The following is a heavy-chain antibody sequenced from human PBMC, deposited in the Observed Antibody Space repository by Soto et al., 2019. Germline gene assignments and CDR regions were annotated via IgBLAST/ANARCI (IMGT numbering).Heavy chain of an antibody. V-gene: IGHV1-18*04. D-gene: IGHD2-15*01. J-gene: IGHJ4*02. Sequence: ASVKVSCKTSGYTFTNYGITWVRQAPGQGLKWMGWISAYNGDTNYAQKFQGRVIMTTDTSTTTAYMELRSLRSDDTAVYYCARGPAGGLRGGVSYWGQGTLVTVSS. CDR3: ARGPAGGLRGGVSY. CDR1: GYTFTNYG. CDR2: ISAYNGDT.